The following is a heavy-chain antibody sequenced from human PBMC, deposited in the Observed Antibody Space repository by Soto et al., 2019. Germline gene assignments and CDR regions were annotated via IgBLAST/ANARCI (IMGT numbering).Heavy chain of an antibody. D-gene: IGHD3-10*01. CDR2: ISAYNGNT. Sequence: QVQLVQSGAEVKKPGASVKVSCKASGYTFTSYGISWVRQAPGQGLEWMGWISAYNGNTNYAQKLQGRVTMNTDTSPSTPYLELRSLRSDDTAVYYCARDQPIQGDAINYGMDVWGQGTTVTVSS. CDR3: ARDQPIQGDAINYGMDV. CDR1: GYTFTSYG. V-gene: IGHV1-18*01. J-gene: IGHJ6*02.